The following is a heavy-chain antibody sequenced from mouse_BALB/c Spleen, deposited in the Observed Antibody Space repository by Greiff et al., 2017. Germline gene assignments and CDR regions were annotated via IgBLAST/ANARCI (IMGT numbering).Heavy chain of an antibody. CDR2: ISSGSSTI. CDR1: GFTFSSFG. V-gene: IGHV5-17*02. Sequence: EVKLVESGGGLVQPGGSRKLSCAASGFTFSSFGMHWVRQAPEKGLEWVAYISSGSSTIYYADTVKGRFTISRDNPKNTLFLQTTSLRSEDTAMYYCARSRSTTVVDYYAMDYWGQGTSVTVSS. CDR3: ARSRSTTVVDYYAMDY. J-gene: IGHJ4*01. D-gene: IGHD1-1*01.